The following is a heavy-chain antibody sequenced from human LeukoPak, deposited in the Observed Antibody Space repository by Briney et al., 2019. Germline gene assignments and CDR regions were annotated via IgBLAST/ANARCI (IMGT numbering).Heavy chain of an antibody. CDR3: AREMYSSSSSIDY. CDR1: GFTFSDYY. CDR2: ISSSSSYT. V-gene: IGHV3-11*06. D-gene: IGHD6-6*01. Sequence: GGSLRLSCAASGFTFSDYYMSWIRQAPGKGLEWVSYISSSSSYTNYADSVKGRFTISRDNAKNSLYLQMNSLRAEDTAVYYCAREMYSSSSSIDYWGQGTLVTVPS. J-gene: IGHJ4*02.